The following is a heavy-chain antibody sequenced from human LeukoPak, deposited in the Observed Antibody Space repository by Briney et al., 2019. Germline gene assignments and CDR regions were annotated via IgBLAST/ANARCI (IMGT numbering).Heavy chain of an antibody. CDR3: ARPISSFYSDSSGYYPFHY. J-gene: IGHJ4*02. CDR2: FFYGGGT. V-gene: IGHV4-39*01. CDR1: GGSIGSSSHY. Sequence: SETLSLTCTVSGGSIGSSSHYWGWVRQPPGKGLEWIGTFFYGGGTYYNPSLKSRVTISVDTSNIQFSLKLSSVTAADTAVYYCARPISSFYSDSSGYYPFHYWSQGTLVTVSS. D-gene: IGHD3-22*01.